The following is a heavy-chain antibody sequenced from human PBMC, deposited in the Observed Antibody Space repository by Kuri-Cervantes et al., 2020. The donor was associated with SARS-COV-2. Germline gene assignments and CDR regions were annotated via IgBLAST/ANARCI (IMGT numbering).Heavy chain of an antibody. V-gene: IGHV4-59*01. CDR2: TYYSGST. CDR3: ASGDSLIDD. CDR1: GGPISSYY. Sequence: GSLRLSCTGSGGPISSYYWSWIRHTPGKGLDWIGYTYYSGSTNYNPSLKSRVTISVDTSKNQFSLKLSSVTAADSAVYYCASGDSLIDDWGQGTLVTVSS. J-gene: IGHJ4*02. D-gene: IGHD2-21*01.